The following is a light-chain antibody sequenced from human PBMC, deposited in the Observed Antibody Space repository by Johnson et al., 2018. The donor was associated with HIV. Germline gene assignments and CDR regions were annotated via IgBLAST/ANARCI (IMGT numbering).Light chain of an antibody. CDR2: ENN. CDR3: GTWDYSLSGYV. CDR1: SSNIGNNY. Sequence: SVLTQPPSVSAAPGQKVTISCSGSSSNIGNNYVSWYQQLPGTAPKLLIYENNKRPSGIPARFSGSKSGTSATLGITGLQTGDEADYYCGTWDYSLSGYVFGSGTKVTVL. J-gene: IGLJ1*01. V-gene: IGLV1-51*02.